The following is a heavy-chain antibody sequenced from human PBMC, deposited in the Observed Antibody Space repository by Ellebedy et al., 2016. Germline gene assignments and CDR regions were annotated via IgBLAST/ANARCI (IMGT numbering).Heavy chain of an antibody. D-gene: IGHD4-17*01. CDR3: VHRTTVTSVDY. J-gene: IGHJ4*02. V-gene: IGHV2-5*01. CDR2: IYGNDDK. CDR1: GFSLSTSGVC. Sequence: SGPTLVKPTQTLTLTCTFSGFSLSTSGVCVGWVRQPPGRAPEWLAFIYGNDDKRYSPSLKSRLTITKDTSKNQVVLTLTNMDPVDTATYYCVHRTTVTSVDYWGQGTLVTVSS.